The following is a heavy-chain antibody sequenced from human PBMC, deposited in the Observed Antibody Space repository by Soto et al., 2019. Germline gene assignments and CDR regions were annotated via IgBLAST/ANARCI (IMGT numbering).Heavy chain of an antibody. J-gene: IGHJ6*02. D-gene: IGHD4-17*01. V-gene: IGHV4-59*10. CDR1: GASITSHY. Sequence: SETLSLTCSVSGASITSHYWNWIRQSAGEGLQWIGRVYARGATNYNPSLKSRVTISGDTSKNQFSLKLTSVTAADTAVYYCARSSGDDFFYYGMGVWGHGTTVTVSS. CDR3: ARSSGDDFFYYGMGV. CDR2: VYARGAT.